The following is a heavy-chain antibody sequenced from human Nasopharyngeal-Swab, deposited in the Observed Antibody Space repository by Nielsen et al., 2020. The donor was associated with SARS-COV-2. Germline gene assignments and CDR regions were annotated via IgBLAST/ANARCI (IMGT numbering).Heavy chain of an antibody. J-gene: IGHJ6*03. CDR1: GVSFSGYH. Sequence: GSLRLSCSPNGVSFSGYHWGWIRQSPGKGLEWIGEITRSGNTNYNPALKSRVIISVAPSKDEFSLKLTSVTAADTAIYFCARFNNGGGIVPASYSFFMDVWGKGTSVAVSS. CDR3: ARFNNGGGIVPASYSFFMDV. V-gene: IGHV4-34*01. D-gene: IGHD2-2*01. CDR2: ITRSGNT.